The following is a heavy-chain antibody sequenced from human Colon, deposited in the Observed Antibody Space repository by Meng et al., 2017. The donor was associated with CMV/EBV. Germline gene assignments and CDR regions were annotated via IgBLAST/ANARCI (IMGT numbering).Heavy chain of an antibody. J-gene: IGHJ4*02. Sequence: QITVKESGPTMVKPTQTLTLTCSVSGFSLSSPGEGVAWFRQPPGKALEWLAIIYWDDEERYRPSLRSRLTITKDTSTNRVVLIVTNMDPVDTATYHRAHRSARHSNSPYFGFWGLGTLVTVSS. CDR1: GFSLSSPGEG. V-gene: IGHV2-5*02. CDR3: AHRSARHSNSPYFGF. D-gene: IGHD6-6*01. CDR2: IYWDDEE.